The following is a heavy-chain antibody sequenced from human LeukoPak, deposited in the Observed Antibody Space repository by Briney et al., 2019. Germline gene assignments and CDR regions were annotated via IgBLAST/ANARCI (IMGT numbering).Heavy chain of an antibody. CDR3: AREYSYGYPLDY. Sequence: KPGGSLRLSCAASGFTFSSYSMNWVRQAPGKGLEWVPSISSSSGYIYYADSVEGRFTISRDNAKNSLYLQMNSLRGEDTAVYYCAREYSYGYPLDYWGQGTLVTVSS. J-gene: IGHJ4*02. D-gene: IGHD5-18*01. CDR1: GFTFSSYS. CDR2: ISSSSGYI. V-gene: IGHV3-21*01.